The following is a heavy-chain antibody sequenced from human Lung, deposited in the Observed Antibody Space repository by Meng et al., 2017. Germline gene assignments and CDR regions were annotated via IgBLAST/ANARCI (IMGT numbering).Heavy chain of an antibody. J-gene: IGHJ4*02. CDR2: IYPDDSET. Sequence: GESLKISCKGSGYRFGGYWIGWVRPMSGKGLEWMGIIYPDDSETRYSPSFQGQVTISVDKSISTAYLPWTSLKASDTAMYYCARGLYSSGWYPDYWGQGTLVTVSS. CDR1: GYRFGGYW. CDR3: ARGLYSSGWYPDY. D-gene: IGHD6-19*01. V-gene: IGHV5-51*01.